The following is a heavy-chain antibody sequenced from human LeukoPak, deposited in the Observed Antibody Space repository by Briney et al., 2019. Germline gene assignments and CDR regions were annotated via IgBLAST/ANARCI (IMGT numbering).Heavy chain of an antibody. D-gene: IGHD1-26*01. Sequence: GASVKVSCKASGYTFTGYYMHWVRQAPGQGLEWMGWINPNSGGTNYAQKFQGRVTMTRDTSISTAYMELSRPRSDDTAVYYCARFDSEGATNGHYWGQGTLVTVSS. J-gene: IGHJ4*02. CDR2: INPNSGGT. V-gene: IGHV1-2*02. CDR3: ARFDSEGATNGHY. CDR1: GYTFTGYY.